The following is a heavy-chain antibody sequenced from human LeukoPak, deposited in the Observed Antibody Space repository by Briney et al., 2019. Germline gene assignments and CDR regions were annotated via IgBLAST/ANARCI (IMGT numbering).Heavy chain of an antibody. J-gene: IGHJ5*02. CDR2: IKTKTEGETR. CDR1: GFSFSRAW. V-gene: IGHV3-15*01. Sequence: GGSLRLSCVASGFSFSRAWMSWVRQAPGKGLEWVGHIKTKTEGETRGYAAPVKGRFIISRNDSKNTLYLQMDSLKTEDTAVYYCTTGISISGVVVDPWGQGTLVTVSS. CDR3: TTGISISGVVVDP. D-gene: IGHD3-3*01.